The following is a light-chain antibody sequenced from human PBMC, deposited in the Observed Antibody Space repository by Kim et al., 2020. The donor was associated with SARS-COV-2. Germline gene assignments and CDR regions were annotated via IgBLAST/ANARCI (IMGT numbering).Light chain of an antibody. J-gene: IGKJ5*01. Sequence: ASVGDRFTMTYRASQDSRNDLGWYQQNQGRDPPRLNYGASSLQSGVPSRFSGSGSGTEFTLTISSLQPEDLETYFCLQHNTHPNTSGQGTRLEIK. CDR2: GAS. CDR3: LQHNTHPNT. V-gene: IGKV1-17*01. CDR1: QDSRND.